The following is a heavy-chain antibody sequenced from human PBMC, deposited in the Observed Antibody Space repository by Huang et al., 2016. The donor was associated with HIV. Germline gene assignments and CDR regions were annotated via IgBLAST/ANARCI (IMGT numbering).Heavy chain of an antibody. V-gene: IGHV1-69*13. CDR3: ARSGPRWGLATIWTLVY. J-gene: IGHJ4*02. CDR1: GGGSSSYA. Sequence: QVQLVQSGAEVMKPGSSVKLSCQSSGGGSSSYAISWVRQARGQGLEWMGGSIPIFGTTDYAPRFQGRVTITADESTNTAYIELSSLEYDDTALYYCARSGPRWGLATIWTLVYWGQGTLVTVSS. CDR2: SIPIFGTT. D-gene: IGHD5-12*01.